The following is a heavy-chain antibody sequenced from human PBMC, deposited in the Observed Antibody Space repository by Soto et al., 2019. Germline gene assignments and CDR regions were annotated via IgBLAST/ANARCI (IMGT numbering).Heavy chain of an antibody. CDR3: ARGAASTLNRIAAAGIFDY. D-gene: IGHD6-13*01. CDR2: IYYSGNT. CDR1: GGSNRSRSCY. Sequence: VTQSLTSIVPGGSNRSRSCYLGWIRQPPGEGLEWIGGIYYSGNTYYNPSLQSRVTISVDTYKTQFSLKLSSVTAADTAVYYCARGAASTLNRIAAAGIFDYWGQGTLVSVSS. J-gene: IGHJ4*02. V-gene: IGHV4-39*07.